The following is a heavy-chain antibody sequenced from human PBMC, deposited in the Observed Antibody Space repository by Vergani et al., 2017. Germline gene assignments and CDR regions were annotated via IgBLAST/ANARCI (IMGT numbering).Heavy chain of an antibody. CDR2: ISHSGST. CDR3: ARALKLRYSPFGDYYYYGMDV. Sequence: QVQLQESGPGLVKPPGTLSLTCAVSGGSISSSNWWSWVRQPPGKGLQWIGEISHSGSTNYNPSLKSRVTISVDKSKNQFSLKLSSVTAADTAVYYGARALKLRYSPFGDYYYYGMDVWGQGTTVTVSS. J-gene: IGHJ6*02. D-gene: IGHD3-9*01. V-gene: IGHV4-4*03. CDR1: GGSISSSNW.